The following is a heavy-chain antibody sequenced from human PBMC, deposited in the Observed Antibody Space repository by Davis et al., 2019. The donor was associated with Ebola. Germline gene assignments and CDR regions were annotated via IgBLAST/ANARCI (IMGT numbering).Heavy chain of an antibody. CDR3: ARSSYTWYFSGMDV. D-gene: IGHD2-2*01. V-gene: IGHV7-4-1*02. CDR1: GYSFTTYG. J-gene: IGHJ6*04. Sequence: AASVKVSCKASGYSFTTYGMNWVRQAPGQGLEWMGWININTGNPTYAQGFPGRFVFSLDTSVSTAYLQITSLKAEDTAVYYCARSSYTWYFSGMDVWGKGTTVTVSS. CDR2: ININTGNP.